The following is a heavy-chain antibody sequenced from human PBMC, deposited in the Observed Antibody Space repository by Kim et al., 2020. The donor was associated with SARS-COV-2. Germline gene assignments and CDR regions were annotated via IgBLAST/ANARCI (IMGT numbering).Heavy chain of an antibody. CDR2: IYYSGST. D-gene: IGHD3-22*01. V-gene: IGHV4-59*01. J-gene: IGHJ4*02. CDR3: ARSYDSSGYINA. CDR1: GSSISSYY. Sequence: SETLSLTCTVSGSSISSYYWSWIRQPPGKGLEWIGYIYYSGSTNYNPSLKSRVTISVDTSKNQFSLKLSSVTAADTAVYYCARSYDSSGYINAWGQGTLVTVSS.